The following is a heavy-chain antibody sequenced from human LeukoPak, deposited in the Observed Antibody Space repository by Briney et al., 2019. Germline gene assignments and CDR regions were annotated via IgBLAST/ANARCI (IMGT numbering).Heavy chain of an antibody. CDR1: GASFNDYY. V-gene: IGHV4-34*01. D-gene: IGHD4-17*01. CDR3: TRMTTGHDY. Sequence: SETLSLTCAVSGASFNDYYWSWVRQTPGKGLEWIGEINHSGYTNDSPSLKSRVTLSIDTSRKQFSLNLRFVTVAVTGIYYCTRMTTGHDYWGQGTLVTVSS. J-gene: IGHJ4*02. CDR2: INHSGYT.